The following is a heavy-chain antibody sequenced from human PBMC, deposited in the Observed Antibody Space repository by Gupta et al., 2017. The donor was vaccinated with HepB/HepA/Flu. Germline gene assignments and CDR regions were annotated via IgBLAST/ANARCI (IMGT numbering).Heavy chain of an antibody. J-gene: IGHJ3*02. V-gene: IGHV1-2*02. D-gene: IGHD2-2*01. CDR2: ITPNRGGT. CDR3: ARGFLGYCRSTSRNKGAFDI. CDR1: GQSFTGDF. Sequence: QVHLVQSGAEVQKPGASVKVSCQASGQSFTGDFMHLVRKAPGQGLEWMGWITPNRGGTNYAQKFQGRVTMTRDTSISAAYMELSRLRSDDTAIYYCARGFLGYCRSTSRNKGAFDIWGQETTVTGSS.